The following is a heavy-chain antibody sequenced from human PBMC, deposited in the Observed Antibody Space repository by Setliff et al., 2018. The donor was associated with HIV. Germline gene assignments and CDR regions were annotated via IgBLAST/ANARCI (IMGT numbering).Heavy chain of an antibody. D-gene: IGHD3-3*01. J-gene: IGHJ3*01. V-gene: IGHV3-30*02. CDR1: GFTFSSYG. CDR2: IRYDGSEK. CDR3: ARDATYYNFWSGSYDALDV. Sequence: GGSLRLSCPASGFTFSSYGMHWVRQAPGKGLEWVAFIRYDGSEKYYIESVKGRFTISRDNSKKMLYLQMNSLRAEDTAVYYCARDATYYNFWSGSYDALDVWGPGTMVTVSS.